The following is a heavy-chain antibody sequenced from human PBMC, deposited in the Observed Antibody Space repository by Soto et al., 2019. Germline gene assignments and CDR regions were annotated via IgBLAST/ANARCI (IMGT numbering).Heavy chain of an antibody. V-gene: IGHV1-69*02. J-gene: IGHJ6*02. Sequence: QVQLVQSGAEVKKPGSSVKVSCKASGGTFSSYTISWVRQAPGQGLEWMGRIIPILGIANYAQKFQGRVTITAEQSTTTTYMELRSLRSEDTAVYYSAPAGGYYCGMDVWGQGTTVTVSS. CDR1: GGTFSSYT. CDR3: APAGGYYCGMDV. CDR2: IIPILGIA.